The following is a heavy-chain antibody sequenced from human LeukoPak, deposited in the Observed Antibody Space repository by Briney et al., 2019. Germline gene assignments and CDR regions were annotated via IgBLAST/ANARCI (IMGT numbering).Heavy chain of an antibody. V-gene: IGHV1-8*01. CDR1: GYTFTSYD. D-gene: IGHD3-9*01. J-gene: IGHJ4*02. CDR3: ARARYDILTGYTYYFDY. Sequence: GASVKVSCKASGYTFTSYDINWVRQATGQGLEWMGWISAYNGNTNYAQKLQGRVTMTRNTSISTAYMELSSLRSEDTAVYYCARARYDILTGYTYYFDYWGQGTLVTVSS. CDR2: ISAYNGNT.